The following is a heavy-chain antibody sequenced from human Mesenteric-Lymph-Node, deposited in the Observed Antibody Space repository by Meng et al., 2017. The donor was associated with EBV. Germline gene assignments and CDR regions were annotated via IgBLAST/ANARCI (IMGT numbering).Heavy chain of an antibody. Sequence: QITLKESGXTLVKXXXTLTLTCXFSGFSLTNPRGVAVGWIRQSPGKALEWLALIYWDEDKRYSPSLKSRLTITKDTSKNQVILTMTNMDPVDTATYYCVRKNFHGDGGYYDLDYWGQGILVTVSS. J-gene: IGHJ4*02. V-gene: IGHV2-5*02. D-gene: IGHD3-22*01. CDR3: VRKNFHGDGGYYDLDY. CDR1: GFSLTNPRGVA. CDR2: IYWDEDK.